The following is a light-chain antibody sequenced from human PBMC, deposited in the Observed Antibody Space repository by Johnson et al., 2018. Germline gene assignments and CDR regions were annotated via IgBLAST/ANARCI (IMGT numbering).Light chain of an antibody. CDR2: ENN. Sequence: QSVLTQPPSVSAAPGQKVTISCSGSSSNIGNNYVSWYQQLPGTAPKLLIYENNKRPSGIPDRFSGSKSCTSATLGITGLQTWDEADYYCGTWDSSLSAGNGFGTGTKVTVL. CDR3: GTWDSSLSAGNG. CDR1: SSNIGNNY. J-gene: IGLJ1*01. V-gene: IGLV1-51*02.